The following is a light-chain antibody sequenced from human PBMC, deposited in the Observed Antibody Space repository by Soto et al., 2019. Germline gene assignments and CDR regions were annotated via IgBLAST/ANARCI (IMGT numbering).Light chain of an antibody. Sequence: SVLTQPPSASGSLGQSVTISCTGTSSDIGDYNYVSWYQQHAGKAPKLMIYEVSQRPSGVPDRFSGSKSGNTASLTVSGLQAEDEADYYCGSYVGSKSFVFGGGTQLTV. CDR2: EVS. CDR3: GSYVGSKSFV. J-gene: IGLJ3*02. V-gene: IGLV2-8*01. CDR1: SSDIGDYNY.